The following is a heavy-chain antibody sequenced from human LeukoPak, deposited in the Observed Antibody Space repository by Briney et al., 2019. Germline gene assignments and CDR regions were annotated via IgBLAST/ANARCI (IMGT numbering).Heavy chain of an antibody. J-gene: IGHJ4*02. CDR1: GFTFSGYA. V-gene: IGHV3-48*01. CDR3: ARTIGHFDY. D-gene: IGHD3-10*01. Sequence: GGSLGLSCAASGFTFSGYAMSWVRQAPGKGLEWLSYIISTSTTIYYADSVKGRFTISRDNAKNSLYLQMNSLRAEDTAVYYCARTIGHFDYWGQGTLVTVSS. CDR2: IISTSTTI.